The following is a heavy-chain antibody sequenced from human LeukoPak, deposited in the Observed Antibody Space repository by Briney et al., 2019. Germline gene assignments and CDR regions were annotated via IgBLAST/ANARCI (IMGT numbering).Heavy chain of an antibody. Sequence: GGSLRLSCAASGFTFSSYEMNWVRQAPGKGLEWVSYISSSGSTIYYGDSVKGRFTISRDNAKKSLYLQMNSLRAEDTAVYYCARANEVGAFDIWGQGTMVTVSS. CDR3: ARANEVGAFDI. CDR1: GFTFSSYE. V-gene: IGHV3-48*03. CDR2: ISSSGSTI. D-gene: IGHD4/OR15-4a*01. J-gene: IGHJ3*02.